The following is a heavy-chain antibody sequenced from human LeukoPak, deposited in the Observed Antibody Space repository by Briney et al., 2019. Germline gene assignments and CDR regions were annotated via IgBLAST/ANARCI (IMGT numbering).Heavy chain of an antibody. J-gene: IGHJ6*02. CDR2: INHSGST. D-gene: IGHD5-24*01. CDR1: GGSFSGYY. CDR3: AREHLRRDGYNLAYYYGMDV. V-gene: IGHV4-34*01. Sequence: SETLSLTCAVYGGSFSGYYWSWIRQPPGKGLEWIGEINHSGSTNYNPSLKSRVTTSVDTSKNQFSLKLSSVTAADTAVYYCAREHLRRDGYNLAYYYGMDVWGQGTTVTVSS.